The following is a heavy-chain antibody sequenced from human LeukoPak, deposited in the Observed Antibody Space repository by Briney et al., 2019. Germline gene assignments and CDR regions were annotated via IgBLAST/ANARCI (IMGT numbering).Heavy chain of an antibody. CDR1: GGSISISNS. CDR2: IYHSGST. CDR3: ARDDCSSTSCYLTGWFDP. V-gene: IGHV4-4*02. J-gene: IGHJ5*02. D-gene: IGHD2-2*01. Sequence: SGSLSLTCAVSGGSISISNSWGWVRQRPGKGLDGIEEIYHSGSTNYTPSLKSRLTISVDKSKNQFYLKLSSVTAADTAVYYCARDDCSSTSCYLTGWFDPWGQGTLVTVSS.